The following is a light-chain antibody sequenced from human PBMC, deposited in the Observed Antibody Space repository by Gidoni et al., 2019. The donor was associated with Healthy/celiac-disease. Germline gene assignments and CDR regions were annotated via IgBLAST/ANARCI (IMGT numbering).Light chain of an antibody. J-gene: IGLJ2*01. CDR1: SSNIGNNS. CDR3: GTWDSSLRAVV. Sequence: QSVFPQPPSVSTAPGPKVTIPCSGSSSNIGNNSVTWYQQLPGTAPKLLIYDNNKRPSGMPDRFSGSKSGTSATLCITGLQTWDEADYYCGTWDSSLRAVVFGGGTKLTVL. V-gene: IGLV1-51*01. CDR2: DNN.